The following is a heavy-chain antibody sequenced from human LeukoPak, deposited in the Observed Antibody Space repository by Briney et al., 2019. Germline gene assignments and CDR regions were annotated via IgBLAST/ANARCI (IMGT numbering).Heavy chain of an antibody. V-gene: IGHV3-23*01. CDR1: GFTFSSYA. Sequence: PGGSLRLSCAASGFTFSSYAMSWVRQAPGKGLEWVSAISGSGGSTYYADSVKGRFTISRDNSKNTLYLQMNSLRAEDTAVYYCAKAYCSSTSCYRGFDCWGQGTLVTVSS. CDR3: AKAYCSSTSCYRGFDC. J-gene: IGHJ4*02. CDR2: ISGSGGST. D-gene: IGHD2-2*02.